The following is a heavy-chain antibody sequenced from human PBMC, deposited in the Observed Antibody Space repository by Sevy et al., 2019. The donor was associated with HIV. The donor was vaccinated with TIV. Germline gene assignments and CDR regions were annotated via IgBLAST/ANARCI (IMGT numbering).Heavy chain of an antibody. CDR3: ATEIAAVGTYGFGY. J-gene: IGHJ4*02. V-gene: IGHV1-8*01. D-gene: IGHD6-13*01. CDR2: MNPNSGNT. CDR1: GYTFTSYD. Sequence: ASVKVSCKASGYTFTSYDINWVRQATGQGLEWMGWMNPNSGNTGYAQKFQGRITMTRNTSISTAYMELSSLRSEDTAVYYCATEIAAVGTYGFGYWGQGTLVTVSS.